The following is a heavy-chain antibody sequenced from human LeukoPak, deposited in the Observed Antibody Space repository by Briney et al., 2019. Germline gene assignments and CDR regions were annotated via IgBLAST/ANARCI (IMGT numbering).Heavy chain of an antibody. J-gene: IGHJ4*02. D-gene: IGHD5-18*01. CDR1: GFTFSSYG. CDR2: IRYDGSNK. V-gene: IGHV3-30*02. Sequence: GGSLRLSCAASGFTFSSYGMHWVRQAPGKGLEWVAFIRYDGSNKYYADSVKGRSTISRDNSKNTPYLQMNSLRAEDTAVYYCARDRGYSYGYGFDYWGQGTLVTVSS. CDR3: ARDRGYSYGYGFDY.